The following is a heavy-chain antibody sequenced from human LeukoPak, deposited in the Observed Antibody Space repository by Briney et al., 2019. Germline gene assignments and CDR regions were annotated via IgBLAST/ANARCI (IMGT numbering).Heavy chain of an antibody. CDR3: VRDRPHNWFDP. CDR1: GYTFTCYY. J-gene: IGHJ5*02. CDR2: IKPNSGDT. Sequence: GASVKVSCKASGYTFTCYYIHWVRQAPRQGLEWMGLIKPNSGDTKYEQKFQGRVTMTRDTSITTAYMELSSLRSDDTALYYCVRDRPHNWFDPWGQGTLVTVSS. V-gene: IGHV1-2*02.